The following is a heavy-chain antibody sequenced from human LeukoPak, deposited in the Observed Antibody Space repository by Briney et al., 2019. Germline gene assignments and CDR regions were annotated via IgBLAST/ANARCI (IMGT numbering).Heavy chain of an antibody. D-gene: IGHD6-19*01. CDR2: IYPGDSDT. V-gene: IGHV5-51*01. CDR3: ARYPLGLAVAGELLDY. Sequence: GESLKISCKGSGYSFTSYWIGWVRQMPGKGLEWMGIIYPGDSDTRYSPSFQGQVTISADKSISTAYLQWSSLKASDTAMYYCARYPLGLAVAGELLDYWGQGTLVTVSS. CDR1: GYSFTSYW. J-gene: IGHJ4*02.